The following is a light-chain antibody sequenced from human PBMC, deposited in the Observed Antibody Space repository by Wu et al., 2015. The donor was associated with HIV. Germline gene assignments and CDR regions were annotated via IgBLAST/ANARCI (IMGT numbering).Light chain of an antibody. J-gene: IGKJ2*03. CDR1: QSVSSTY. CDR3: QQYGNFPYS. V-gene: IGKV3-20*01. CDR2: GAS. Sequence: ETVLTQSPGTLSLSPGERATLSCRASQSVSSTYLAWYQQKPGQAPRLLMYGASNRAAGIPDRFSGSGAGTDFTLTVSRLEPEDFAVYYCQQYGNFPYSFGQGTKLEIK.